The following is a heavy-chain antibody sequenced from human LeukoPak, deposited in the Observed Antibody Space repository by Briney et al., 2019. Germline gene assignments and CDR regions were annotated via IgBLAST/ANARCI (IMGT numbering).Heavy chain of an antibody. CDR3: ARFSCYYYYMDA. CDR1: GGSISSSSYY. Sequence: SETLSLTCIVSGGSISSSSYYWGWIRPPPGKELEWIGSIYYSGSTYYNPSLKSRVTISVDTSKIQFPLKLSSVTAADTAVYYCARFSCYYYYMDAWGKGTTVTVSS. CDR2: IYYSGST. J-gene: IGHJ6*03. V-gene: IGHV4-39*01.